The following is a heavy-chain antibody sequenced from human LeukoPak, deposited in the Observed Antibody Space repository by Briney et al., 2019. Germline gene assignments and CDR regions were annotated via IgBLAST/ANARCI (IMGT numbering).Heavy chain of an antibody. CDR2: IYYSGST. V-gene: IGHV4-59*08. CDR3: ARRDSSSCIDY. Sequence: SETLSLTCTVSGGSISSYYWSWIRQPPGKGLDWIGYIYYSGSTNYNPSLKSRVTISVDTSKNQFSLKLSSVTAADTAVYYCARRDSSSCIDYWGQGILVTVSS. CDR1: GGSISSYY. D-gene: IGHD6-13*01. J-gene: IGHJ4*02.